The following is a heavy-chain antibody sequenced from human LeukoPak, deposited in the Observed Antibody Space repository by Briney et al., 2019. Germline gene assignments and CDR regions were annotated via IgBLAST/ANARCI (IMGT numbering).Heavy chain of an antibody. D-gene: IGHD1-26*01. CDR1: GFTFSSYA. Sequence: GGSLRLSCAASGFTFSSYAMSWLRQAPGKGLESVSAIGGSGGSTYYADSVKGRFTISRDNSKNTLYLQMNSLRAEDTAVYYCAKDMGGSYYDYFQHWGQATLVTVSS. V-gene: IGHV3-23*01. CDR3: AKDMGGSYYDYFQH. CDR2: IGGSGGST. J-gene: IGHJ1*01.